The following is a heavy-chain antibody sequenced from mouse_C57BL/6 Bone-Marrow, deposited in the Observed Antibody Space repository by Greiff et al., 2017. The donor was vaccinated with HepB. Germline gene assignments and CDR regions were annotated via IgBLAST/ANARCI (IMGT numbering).Heavy chain of an antibody. V-gene: IGHV5-6*01. CDR1: GFTFSSYG. CDR3: ARHGLIYYDYDGFAY. D-gene: IGHD2-4*01. CDR2: ISSGGSYT. Sequence: VQLKQSGGDLVKPGGSLKLSCAASGFTFSSYGMSWVRQTPDKRLEWVATISSGGSYTYYPDSVKGRFTISRDNAKNTLYLQMSSLKSEDTAMYYCARHGLIYYDYDGFAYWGQGTLVTVSA. J-gene: IGHJ3*01.